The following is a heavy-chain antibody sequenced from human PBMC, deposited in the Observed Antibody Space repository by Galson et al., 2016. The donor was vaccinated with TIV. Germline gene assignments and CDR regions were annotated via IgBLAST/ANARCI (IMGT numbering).Heavy chain of an antibody. CDR3: VRNLEQGVVGVPSAITNGFDP. Sequence: SVKVSCKASGYTFSNFGISWVRQAPGQGPEWMGWISAYTGNTNYTEKFQGRVTLTTDTSANTAHMEMRNLRSDDTAVYYCVRNLEQGVVGVPSAITNGFDPWGQGTLVTVSS. J-gene: IGHJ5*02. CDR1: GYTFSNFG. V-gene: IGHV1-18*01. CDR2: ISAYTGNT. D-gene: IGHD2-2*01.